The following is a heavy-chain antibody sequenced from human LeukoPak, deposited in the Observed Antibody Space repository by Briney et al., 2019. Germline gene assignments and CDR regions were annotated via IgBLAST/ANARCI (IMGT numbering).Heavy chain of an antibody. CDR3: CRNDGNWFDP. CDR1: GGTLSSYA. J-gene: IGHJ5*02. Sequence: EASVKVSCQASGGTLSSYAISWVRQAPGQGLEWMGGIIPIFGTANYAQKFQGRVTITTDESTSTAYMELSSLRSEDTAVYYCCRNDGNWFDPWGQGTLVTVSS. V-gene: IGHV1-69*05. CDR2: IIPIFGTA. D-gene: IGHD1-1*01.